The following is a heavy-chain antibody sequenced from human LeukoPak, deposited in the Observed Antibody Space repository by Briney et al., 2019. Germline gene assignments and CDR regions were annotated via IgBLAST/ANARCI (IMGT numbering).Heavy chain of an antibody. CDR3: ARGGLGGMTTVVLDAFDI. Sequence: GASVKVSCKASGYTFSNYGISWVRQAPGQGLEWMGWISPYNGNTNYAQKLQGRVTMTTDTSTNTAYMDLRSLRSDDTAVYYRARGGLGGMTTVVLDAFDIWGQGTMVTVSS. D-gene: IGHD4-23*01. CDR2: ISPYNGNT. J-gene: IGHJ3*02. V-gene: IGHV1-18*01. CDR1: GYTFSNYG.